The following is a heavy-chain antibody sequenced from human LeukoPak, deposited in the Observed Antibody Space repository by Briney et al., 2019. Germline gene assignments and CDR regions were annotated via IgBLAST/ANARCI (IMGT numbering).Heavy chain of an antibody. D-gene: IGHD5-24*01. CDR1: GYSFTNYW. CDR2: IYPGDSDT. Sequence: GESLKISCQGSGYSFTNYWIGWVRQMPGKGLEWMGIIYPGDSDTRYSPSFQGQVTISADKSISTAYLQWSSLKASDTAMYYCARNKDGYNRPFDYWGQGTLVTVSS. CDR3: ARNKDGYNRPFDY. V-gene: IGHV5-51*01. J-gene: IGHJ4*02.